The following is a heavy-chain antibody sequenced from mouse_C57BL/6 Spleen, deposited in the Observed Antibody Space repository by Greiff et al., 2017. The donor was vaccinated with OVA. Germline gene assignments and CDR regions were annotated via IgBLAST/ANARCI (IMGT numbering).Heavy chain of an antibody. V-gene: IGHV5-4*01. CDR2: ISDGGSYT. D-gene: IGHD2-4*01. J-gene: IGHJ3*01. Sequence: EVQLVESGGGLVKPGGSLKLSCAASGFTFSSYAMSWVRQTPEKRLEWVATISDGGSYTDYPDNVKGRFTISRDNAKNNLYLQMSHLKSEDTAMYYCARDGDDYEGFAYWGQGTLVTVSA. CDR3: ARDGDDYEGFAY. CDR1: GFTFSSYA.